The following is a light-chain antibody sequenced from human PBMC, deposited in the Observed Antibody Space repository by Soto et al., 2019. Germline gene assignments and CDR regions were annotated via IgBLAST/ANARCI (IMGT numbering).Light chain of an antibody. V-gene: IGKV1-12*02. CDR3: QQSNIFPFT. Sequence: DIQMTQSPSSVSASIGDRVTITCRASQIIGSWLAWYQQKPGKAPTLLIYAASSLQSGVPSRFSGSGSGKDFTLTINSLQSEDSATYYCQQSNIFPFTFGPGTKVDIK. CDR2: AAS. CDR1: QIIGSW. J-gene: IGKJ3*01.